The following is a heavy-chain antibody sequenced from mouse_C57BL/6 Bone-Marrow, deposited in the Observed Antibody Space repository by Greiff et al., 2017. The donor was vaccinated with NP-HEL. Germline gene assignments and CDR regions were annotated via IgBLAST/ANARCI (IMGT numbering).Heavy chain of an antibody. Sequence: EVKLQESGGDLVKPGGSLKLSCAASGFTFSSYGMSWVRQTPDKRLEWVATISSGGSYTYYPDSVKGRFTISRDNAKNTLYLQMSSLKSEDTAMYYCARHRGYDYDVWFAYWGQGTLVTVSA. D-gene: IGHD2-4*01. CDR1: GFTFSSYG. CDR3: ARHRGYDYDVWFAY. CDR2: ISSGGSYT. V-gene: IGHV5-6*01. J-gene: IGHJ3*01.